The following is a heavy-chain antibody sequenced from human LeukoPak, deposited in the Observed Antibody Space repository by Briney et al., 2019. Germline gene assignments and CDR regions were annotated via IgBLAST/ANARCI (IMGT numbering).Heavy chain of an antibody. CDR2: INHSGST. CDR1: GGSFSGYY. V-gene: IGHV4-34*01. Sequence: PSETLSLTCAVYGGSFSGYYWSWIRQPPGKGLEWIGEINHSGSTNYNPSLKSRVTISVDTSKNQFSLKLSSVTAADTAVYYCARGPIVYSWFDPWGQGTLVTVSS. J-gene: IGHJ5*02. D-gene: IGHD2-15*01. CDR3: ARGPIVYSWFDP.